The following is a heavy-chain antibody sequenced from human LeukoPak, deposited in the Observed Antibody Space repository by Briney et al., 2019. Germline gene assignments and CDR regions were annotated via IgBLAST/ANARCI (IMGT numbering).Heavy chain of an antibody. CDR2: IYYTGTA. D-gene: IGHD3-9*01. V-gene: IGHV4-59*01. CDR1: GGSINSYY. J-gene: IGHJ6*03. CDR3: ARLTGPYYYCMDV. Sequence: PSETLSLTCTVSGGSINSYYWSWIRQPPGKGLEFIEYIYYTGTANYNPSLKSRVTISVDTSKNQFSLKVSSVTAADTAVYYCARLTGPYYYCMDVWGEGTTVTISS.